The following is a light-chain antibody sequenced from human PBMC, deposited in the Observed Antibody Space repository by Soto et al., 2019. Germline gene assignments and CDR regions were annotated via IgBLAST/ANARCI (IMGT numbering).Light chain of an antibody. CDR1: SSDVGGYNY. J-gene: IGLJ2*01. V-gene: IGLV2-11*01. Sequence: QSALTQPRSVSGSPGQSVTISCTGTSSDVGGYNYVSWYQQHPGKAPKVMIYDVSKRPSGVPDRFSGSKSGNTASLTISGLQAEDEADYYSCSYAGSHTYVVFGGGTKVTVL. CDR3: CSYAGSHTYVV. CDR2: DVS.